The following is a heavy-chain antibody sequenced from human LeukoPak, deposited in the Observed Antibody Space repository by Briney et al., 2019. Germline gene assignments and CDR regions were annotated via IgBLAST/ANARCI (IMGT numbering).Heavy chain of an antibody. CDR3: AREIVVVAATGWFDP. J-gene: IGHJ5*02. V-gene: IGHV1-69*04. D-gene: IGHD2-15*01. Sequence: SVKVSCKASGGTFSSYAISWVRQAPGQGLEWMGRIIPIFGIANYALKFQGRVTITADKSTSTAYMELSSLRSEDTAVYYCAREIVVVAATGWFDPWSQGTLVTVSS. CDR1: GGTFSSYA. CDR2: IIPIFGIA.